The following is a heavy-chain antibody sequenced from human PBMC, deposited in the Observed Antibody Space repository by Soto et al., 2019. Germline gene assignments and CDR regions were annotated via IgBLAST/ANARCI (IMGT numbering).Heavy chain of an antibody. J-gene: IGHJ3*02. CDR2: IKRDGSEK. D-gene: IGHD3-22*01. CDR3: ARETHEDRPLSGNAFDI. CDR1: GFTFTNYA. Sequence: EVQLSESGGDLRQPGGSLRLSCAASGFTFTNYAMTWVRQTPGKGLEWVANIKRDGSEKNYVDSVKGRFTISRDNAKKSLYLQMNSLRAEDTAVYYCARETHEDRPLSGNAFDIWGQGTMVTISS. V-gene: IGHV3-7*03.